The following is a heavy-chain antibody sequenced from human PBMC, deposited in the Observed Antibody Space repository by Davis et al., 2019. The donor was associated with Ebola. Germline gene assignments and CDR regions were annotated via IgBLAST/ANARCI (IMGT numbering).Heavy chain of an antibody. CDR2: IHYHGSP. V-gene: IGHV4-61*01. Sequence: SETLSLTCTVSGGSVTSGSYYWTWIRQPPGGGLEWIGYIHYHGSPNYNPSLKSRVTISVDTSKNQFSLKLSSVTAADTAVYYCARDWRWYYDSSGYDYYYYYGMDVWGQGTTVTVSS. CDR1: GGSVTSGSYY. J-gene: IGHJ6*02. CDR3: ARDWRWYYDSSGYDYYYYYGMDV. D-gene: IGHD3-22*01.